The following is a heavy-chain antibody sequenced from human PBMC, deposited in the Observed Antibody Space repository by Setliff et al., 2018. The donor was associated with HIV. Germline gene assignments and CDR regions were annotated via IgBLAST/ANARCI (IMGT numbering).Heavy chain of an antibody. CDR3: ARKGGWLDAFDI. CDR2: LKQDGSEK. D-gene: IGHD5-12*01. Sequence: GGSLRLSCAASGFTFGTYWMSWVRQAPGKGLEWVANLKQDGSEKYYVDSVKGRFTISRHNAKNSLYLQMKSLRAEDTAVYYCARKGGWLDAFDIWGQGTMVTVSS. CDR1: GFTFGTYW. V-gene: IGHV3-7*01. J-gene: IGHJ3*02.